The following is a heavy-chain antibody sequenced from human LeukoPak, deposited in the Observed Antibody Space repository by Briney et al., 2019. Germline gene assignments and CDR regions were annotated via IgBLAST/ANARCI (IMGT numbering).Heavy chain of an antibody. J-gene: IGHJ4*02. CDR3: ARAASSGWGARFDY. CDR1: GYTFTGYY. CDR2: INPNSGGT. D-gene: IGHD6-19*01. V-gene: IGHV1-2*02. Sequence: GASVKVSCKASGYTFTGYYMHWVRQAPGQGLEWMGWINPNSGGTNYAQKFQGRVTMTRDTSISTAYMELSRLRSDDTAVYYCARAASSGWGARFDYWGQGTLVTVSS.